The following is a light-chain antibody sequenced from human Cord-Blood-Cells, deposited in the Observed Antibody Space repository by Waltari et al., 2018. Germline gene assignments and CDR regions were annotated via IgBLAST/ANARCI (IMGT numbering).Light chain of an antibody. V-gene: IGLV6-57*01. Sequence: VSESPGKTVTISCTRSSGSIASNYVQWYQQRPGSSPTTVIYEDNQRPSGVPDRFSGSIDSSSNSASLTISGLKTEDEADYYCQSYDSSNVVFGGGTKLTVL. CDR3: QSYDSSNVV. CDR2: EDN. J-gene: IGLJ2*01. CDR1: SGSIASNY.